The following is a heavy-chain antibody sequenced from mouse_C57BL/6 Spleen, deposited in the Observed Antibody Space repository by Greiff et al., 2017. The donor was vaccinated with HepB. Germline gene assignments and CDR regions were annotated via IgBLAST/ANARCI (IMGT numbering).Heavy chain of an antibody. Sequence: QVQLQQPGAELVKPGASVKLSCKASGYTFTSYWMQWVKQRPGQGLEWIGEIDPSDSYTNYNQKFKGKATLTVDTSSSTAYMQLSSLTSEDSAVYYCARSGYWGQGTTLTVFS. V-gene: IGHV1-50*01. J-gene: IGHJ2*01. CDR1: GYTFTSYW. D-gene: IGHD3-2*02. CDR2: IDPSDSYT. CDR3: ARSGY.